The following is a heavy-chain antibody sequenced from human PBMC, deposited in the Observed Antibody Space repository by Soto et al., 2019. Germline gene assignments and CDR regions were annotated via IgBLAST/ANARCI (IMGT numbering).Heavy chain of an antibody. CDR2: ISYDGKQT. CDR1: GVTFKDYG. J-gene: IGHJ2*01. Sequence: LRLSCGAPGVTFKDYGMHWVRQAPGKGLEWVAVISYDGKQTYYADSVKGRFTISKDKSKRTLFLQMNSLRVDDTAVYYCARDGWGSNWYFDLWGRGTLATVSS. CDR3: ARDGWGSNWYFDL. V-gene: IGHV3-30*03. D-gene: IGHD3-16*01.